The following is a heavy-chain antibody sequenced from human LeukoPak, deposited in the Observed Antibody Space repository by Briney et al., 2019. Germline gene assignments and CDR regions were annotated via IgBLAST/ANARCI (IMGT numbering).Heavy chain of an antibody. Sequence: GGSLRLSCAASGFTFSSYWMSWVRQAPGKGLEWVANIKQDGSEKYYVDSVKGRFTISGDNAKNSLYLQMNSLRAEDTAVYYCARYMIRGVIIPYFDYWGQGTLVTVSS. CDR1: GFTFSSYW. CDR3: ARYMIRGVIIPYFDY. V-gene: IGHV3-7*01. J-gene: IGHJ4*02. CDR2: IKQDGSEK. D-gene: IGHD3-10*01.